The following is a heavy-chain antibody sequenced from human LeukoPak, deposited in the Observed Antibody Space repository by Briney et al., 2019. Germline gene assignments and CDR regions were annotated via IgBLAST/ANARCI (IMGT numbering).Heavy chain of an antibody. V-gene: IGHV4-34*01. J-gene: IGHJ4*02. CDR3: ARVSDIMISFSGGISYFDY. CDR1: GGSFSDYH. D-gene: IGHD3-16*02. CDR2: INHSGGT. Sequence: SETLSLTCALYGGSFSDYHWTWIRQPPGKGLEWIGEINHSGGTDYNPSLRSRLTISVDTSKKQFSLQLSSVTAADTGVYYCARVSDIMISFSGGISYFDYWGQGSLVTVS.